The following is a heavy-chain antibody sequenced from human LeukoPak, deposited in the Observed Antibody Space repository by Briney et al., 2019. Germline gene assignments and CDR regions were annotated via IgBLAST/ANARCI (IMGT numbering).Heavy chain of an antibody. V-gene: IGHV4-59*12. CDR2: ISYSGTT. J-gene: IGHJ4*02. CDR3: AKDGGWYVGFDY. CDR1: GGSISSYY. D-gene: IGHD6-19*01. Sequence: SETLSLTCTVSGGSISSYYWTWIRQPPGKGLEWIGYISYSGTTNYNPSLKSRVTISVDTSKNQFSLKLSSVTAADTAVYYCAKDGGWYVGFDYWGQGTLVTVSS.